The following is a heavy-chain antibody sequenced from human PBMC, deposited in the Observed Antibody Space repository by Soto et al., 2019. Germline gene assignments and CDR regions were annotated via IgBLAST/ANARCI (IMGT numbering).Heavy chain of an antibody. CDR3: AKDPGKIWFGEPWYYGMDV. Sequence: GGSLRLSCAASGFTFSSYGMHWVRQAPGKGLEWVAVISYDGSNKYYADSVKGRFTISRDNSKNTLYLQMNSLRAEDTAVYYCAKDPGKIWFGEPWYYGMDVWGQGTTVTVSS. J-gene: IGHJ6*02. CDR2: ISYDGSNK. CDR1: GFTFSSYG. V-gene: IGHV3-30*18. D-gene: IGHD3-10*01.